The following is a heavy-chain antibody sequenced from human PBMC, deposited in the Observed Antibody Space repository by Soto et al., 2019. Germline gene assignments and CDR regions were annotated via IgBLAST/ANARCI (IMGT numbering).Heavy chain of an antibody. Sequence: QVQLVQSGAEVKKPGSSVKVSCKASGGTFSSYAISWMRQAPGQGLEWMGGIIPLFGTADYAQKFQDRVTITADESTNTAYMELSSLRSEDTAVYYCARAYSSNRYWFDSWGQGTLVTVSS. CDR2: IIPLFGTA. CDR3: ARAYSSNRYWFDS. CDR1: GGTFSSYA. J-gene: IGHJ5*01. V-gene: IGHV1-69*01. D-gene: IGHD6-13*01.